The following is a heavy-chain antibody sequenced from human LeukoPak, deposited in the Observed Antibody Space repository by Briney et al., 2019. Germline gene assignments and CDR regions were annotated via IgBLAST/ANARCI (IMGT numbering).Heavy chain of an antibody. J-gene: IGHJ6*02. CDR3: ARHSYNYYGLDV. V-gene: IGHV4-59*08. CDR1: GGSISPYY. Sequence: KASETLSLTCTVSGGSISPYYWSWIRQPPGKGLEWIGYIYYSGTTNYNPSLKSRVTMLVDTSNNHLSLRLTSVTAADTALYYCARHSYNYYGLDVWGQGTTITVSS. CDR2: IYYSGTT.